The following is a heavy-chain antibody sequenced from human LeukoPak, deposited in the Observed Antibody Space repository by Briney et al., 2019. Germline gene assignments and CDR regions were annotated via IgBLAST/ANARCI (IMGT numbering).Heavy chain of an antibody. CDR1: GFTFSSYG. CDR3: AKDSSMDV. V-gene: IGHV3-30*02. J-gene: IGHJ6*04. Sequence: PGGSLRLTCAASGFTFSSYGMHWVRQAPGKGLEWVAFIRYDGSNKYYAESVKGRFTIYRDNSENTLYLQMNSRRAEDTAVYYCAKDSSMDVWGKGTTVTASS. D-gene: IGHD3-3*02. CDR2: IRYDGSNK.